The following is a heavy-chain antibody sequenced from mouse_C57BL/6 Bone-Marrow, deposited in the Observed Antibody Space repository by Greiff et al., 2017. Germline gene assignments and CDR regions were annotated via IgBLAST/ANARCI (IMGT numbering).Heavy chain of an antibody. J-gene: IGHJ3*01. V-gene: IGHV14-4*01. CDR2: IDPENGDT. CDR3: TPSLIYYSNYVDAY. D-gene: IGHD2-5*01. Sequence: VQLQQSGAELVRPGASVKLSCTASGFNIKDDYMHWVKQRPEQGLEWIGWIDPENGDTEYAAKFQGKATITADTYSNTAYLQLSNLTSEDTAVYYCTPSLIYYSNYVDAYWGQGTLVTVSA. CDR1: GFNIKDDY.